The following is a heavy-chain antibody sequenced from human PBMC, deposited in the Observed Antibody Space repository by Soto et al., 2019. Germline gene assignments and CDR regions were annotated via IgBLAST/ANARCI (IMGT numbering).Heavy chain of an antibody. J-gene: IGHJ4*02. Sequence: QVQLVESGGGVVQPGRSLRLSCAASGFTFSSYGMHWVRQAPGKGLEWVAVISYDGSNKYYADSVKGRFTISRDNSKNTLYLQMNSLRAEDTAMYYCARAYYYDSSGYYYPHYWGQGTLVTVSS. CDR3: ARAYYYDSSGYYYPHY. D-gene: IGHD3-22*01. V-gene: IGHV3-30*03. CDR2: ISYDGSNK. CDR1: GFTFSSYG.